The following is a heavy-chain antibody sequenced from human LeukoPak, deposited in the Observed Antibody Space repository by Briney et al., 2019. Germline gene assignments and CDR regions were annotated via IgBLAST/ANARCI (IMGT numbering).Heavy chain of an antibody. CDR3: ARDRRGYSSSWYETYFDH. V-gene: IGHV3-30*03. D-gene: IGHD6-13*01. CDR2: ISYDGSNK. CDR1: GFTFSSYG. J-gene: IGHJ4*02. Sequence: GGSLRLSCAASGFTFSSYGMHWVRQAPGKGLDWVAVISYDGSNKYYADSVKGRFTISRDNSKNMLYLQMNSLRAEDTAVYYCARDRRGYSSSWYETYFDHWGQGTLVTVSS.